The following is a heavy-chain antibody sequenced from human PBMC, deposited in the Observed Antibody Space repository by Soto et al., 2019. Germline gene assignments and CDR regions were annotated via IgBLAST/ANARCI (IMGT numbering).Heavy chain of an antibody. Sequence: SETLSLTCAVYGGSFSGYYWSWIRQPPGKGLEWIGEINHNGSTNYNPSLKSRVTISVDTSKNQFSLKLSSVTAADTAVYYCARGSVLRYFDWLLGSVGAFDIWGQGTMVTVSS. J-gene: IGHJ3*02. D-gene: IGHD3-9*01. CDR2: INHNGST. CDR1: GGSFSGYY. CDR3: ARGSVLRYFDWLLGSVGAFDI. V-gene: IGHV4-34*01.